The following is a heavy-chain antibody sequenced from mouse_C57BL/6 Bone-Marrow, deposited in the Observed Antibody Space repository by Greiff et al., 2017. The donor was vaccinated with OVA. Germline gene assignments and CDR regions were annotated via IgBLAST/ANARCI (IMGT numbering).Heavy chain of an antibody. Sequence: QVQLQQAGAELARPGASVKLSCKASGYTFTSYGISWVKQRPGQGLEWIGEIYPRSGNTYYNEKFKGKATLTADKSSSTAYMELRSLTSEDSAVYFCARAGWHWYFDVWGTGTTVTVSS. J-gene: IGHJ1*03. V-gene: IGHV1-81*01. CDR2: IYPRSGNT. CDR1: GYTFTSYG. CDR3: ARAGWHWYFDV. D-gene: IGHD1-1*02.